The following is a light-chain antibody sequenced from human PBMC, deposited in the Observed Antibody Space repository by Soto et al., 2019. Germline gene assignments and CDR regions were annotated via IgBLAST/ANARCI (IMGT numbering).Light chain of an antibody. V-gene: IGKV3-11*01. CDR3: QRPSNWLT. Sequence: EIVLTQSPATLSLSPGERATLSCRASQSVSSYLAWYQQKPGQAPRLLIYDASNRATGIPARFSGSGSGTDFTLTISGLEPEEFAVYSCQRPSNWLTFGGGTKGEIK. CDR2: DAS. CDR1: QSVSSY. J-gene: IGKJ4*01.